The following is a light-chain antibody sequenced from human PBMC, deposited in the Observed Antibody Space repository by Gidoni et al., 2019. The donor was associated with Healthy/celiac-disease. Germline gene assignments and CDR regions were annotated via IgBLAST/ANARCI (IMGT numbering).Light chain of an antibody. CDR1: QSLLHSNGYNY. J-gene: IGKJ4*01. CDR3: MQALQTPLP. CDR2: LGS. V-gene: IGKV2-28*01. Sequence: DIVMTQSPLSLPVTPGEPASISCRSSQSLLHSNGYNYLDWYLQKPGQSPQLLIYLGSNRASGVPDRFSGSGSGTDFTLKISRVEAEDGGVYYCMQALQTPLPVGGGTKVEIK.